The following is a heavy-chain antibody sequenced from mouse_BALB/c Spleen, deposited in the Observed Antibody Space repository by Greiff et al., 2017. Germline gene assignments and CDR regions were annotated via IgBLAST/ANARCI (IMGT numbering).Heavy chain of an antibody. V-gene: IGHV5-12-1*01. Sequence: EVKLMESGGGLVKPGGSLKLSCAASGFAFSSYDMSWVRQTPEKRLEWVAYISSGGGSTYYPDTVKGRFTISRDNAKNTLYLQMSSLKSEDTAMYYCARHVFMDYWGQGTSVTVSS. J-gene: IGHJ4*01. CDR2: ISSGGGST. CDR1: GFAFSSYD. CDR3: ARHVFMDY.